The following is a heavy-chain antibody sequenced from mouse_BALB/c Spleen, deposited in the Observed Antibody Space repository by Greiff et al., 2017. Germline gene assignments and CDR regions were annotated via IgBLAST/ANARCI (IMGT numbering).Heavy chain of an antibody. J-gene: IGHJ4*01. V-gene: IGHV3-2*02. CDR1: GYSITSDYA. CDR2: ISYSGST. Sequence: VQLQESGPGLVKPSQSLSLTCTVTGYSITSDYAWNWIRQFPGNQLEWMGYISYSGSTSYNPSLKSRISITRDTSKNQFFLQLNSVTTEDTATYYCARRIYEMDYWGQGTSVTVSS. CDR3: ARRIYEMDY.